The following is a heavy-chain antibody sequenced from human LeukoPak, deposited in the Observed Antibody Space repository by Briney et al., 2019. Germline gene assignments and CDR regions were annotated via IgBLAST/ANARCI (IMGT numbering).Heavy chain of an antibody. V-gene: IGHV1-2*02. Sequence: GASVKVSCKASGYTFTGHYMHWVRQAPGQGLEWMGWINPNSGGTNYAQKFQGRVTMTRDTSISTAYMELSRLRSDDTAVYYCSAVGAVGATLSSLYFDYWGQGTLVTVSS. CDR2: INPNSGGT. D-gene: IGHD1-26*01. CDR1: GYTFTGHY. J-gene: IGHJ4*02. CDR3: SAVGAVGATLSSLYFDY.